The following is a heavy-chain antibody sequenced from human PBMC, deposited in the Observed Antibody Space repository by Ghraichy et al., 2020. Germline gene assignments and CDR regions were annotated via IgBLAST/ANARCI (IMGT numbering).Heavy chain of an antibody. CDR3: ARDLGTQDAFDI. Sequence: GESLNISCAASGFTFSSYWMSWVRQAPGKGLEWVANIKQDGSEKYYVDSVKGRFTISRDNAKNSLYLQMNSLRAEDTAVYYCARDLGTQDAFDIWGQGTMVTVSS. J-gene: IGHJ3*02. CDR1: GFTFSSYW. V-gene: IGHV3-7*03. CDR2: IKQDGSEK.